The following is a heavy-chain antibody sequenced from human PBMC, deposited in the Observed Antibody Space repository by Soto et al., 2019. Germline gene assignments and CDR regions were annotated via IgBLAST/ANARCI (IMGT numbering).Heavy chain of an antibody. Sequence: QINLIESGPTLVNPTQTLTLTCTFSGFSLSTSGPAVGWVRQPPGRALEWLALIYWDGDKRYNASLGNRLTITKDTSMNQVVLTLTNVYPADTATYYCAHRATMTIFGLIIDNGIWFDPWGQGTRVIVAS. V-gene: IGHV2-5*02. D-gene: IGHD3-3*01. J-gene: IGHJ5*02. CDR2: IYWDGDK. CDR1: GFSLSTSGPA. CDR3: AHRATMTIFGLIIDNGIWFDP.